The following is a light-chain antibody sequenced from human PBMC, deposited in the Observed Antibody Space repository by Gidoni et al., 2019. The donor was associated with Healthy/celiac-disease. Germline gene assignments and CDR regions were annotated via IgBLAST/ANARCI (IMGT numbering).Light chain of an antibody. CDR1: QSVSSN. J-gene: IGKJ2*01. Sequence: EIVMTQSPATLSVSPGERATLPCRASQSVSSNLAWYQQKPGQAPRLLIYGASTRATGIPARFSGSGSGTEFTLTISSLQSEDFAVYYCQQYNIWPPYTFGQGTKLEIK. CDR2: GAS. V-gene: IGKV3-15*01. CDR3: QQYNIWPPYT.